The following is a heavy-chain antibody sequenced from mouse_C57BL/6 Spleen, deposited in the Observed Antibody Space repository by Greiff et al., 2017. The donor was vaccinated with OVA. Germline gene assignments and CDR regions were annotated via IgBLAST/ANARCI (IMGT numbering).Heavy chain of an antibody. Sequence: QVQLQQPGAELVKPGASVKLSCKASGYTFTSYWMHWVKQRPGRGLEWIGRIDPNSGGTKYNEKFKCKATLTVDKPSSTAYMQLSSLTSEDSAVYYCARYYSSSPRYFDVWGTGTTVTVST. V-gene: IGHV1-72*01. CDR3: ARYYSSSPRYFDV. CDR1: GYTFTSYW. CDR2: IDPNSGGT. D-gene: IGHD1-1*01. J-gene: IGHJ1*03.